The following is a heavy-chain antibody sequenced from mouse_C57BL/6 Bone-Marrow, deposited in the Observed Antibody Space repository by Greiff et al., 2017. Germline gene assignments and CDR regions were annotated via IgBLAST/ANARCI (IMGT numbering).Heavy chain of an antibody. D-gene: IGHD1-1*01. CDR2: IDPENGDT. CDR3: THSYYGSSYCNY. CDR1: GFNIKDDY. V-gene: IGHV14-4*01. Sequence: VQLQQSGAELVRPGASVKLSCTASGFNIKDDYMQWVKQRPEQGLEWIGWIDPENGDTEYASKFQGKATITADTSSNTAYLHLSSLTSEDTALYYFTHSYYGSSYCNYWGRGTALTVSS. J-gene: IGHJ2*01.